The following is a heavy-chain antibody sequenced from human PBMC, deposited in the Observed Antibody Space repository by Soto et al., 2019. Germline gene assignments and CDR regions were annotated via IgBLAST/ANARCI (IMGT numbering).Heavy chain of an antibody. Sequence: GGSLRLSCAASGFTFSSYSMNWVRQAPGKGLEWVSYISSSSSTIYYADSVKGRFTISRDNAKNSLYLQMNSLRAEDTAVYYCAREAPSLTYYMDVWGKGTTVTVSS. CDR3: AREAPSLTYYMDV. CDR1: GFTFSSYS. J-gene: IGHJ6*03. CDR2: ISSSSSTI. V-gene: IGHV3-48*01.